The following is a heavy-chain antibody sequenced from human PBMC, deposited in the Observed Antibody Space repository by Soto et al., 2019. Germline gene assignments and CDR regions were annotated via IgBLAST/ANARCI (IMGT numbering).Heavy chain of an antibody. CDR3: ARGLAYSDY. CDR1: GYTFTSYY. J-gene: IGHJ4*02. V-gene: IGHV1-46*01. D-gene: IGHD2-21*01. CDR2: INPSGGST. Sequence: QVQLVQSGAEVKQPGASVKVSCKASGYTFTSYYIHWVRQAPGQGLEWMAIINPSGGSTNYAQKFXXRXTXXRDTSTSTVYMELSSLRSEDTAVYYCARGLAYSDYWGQGTLVTVSS.